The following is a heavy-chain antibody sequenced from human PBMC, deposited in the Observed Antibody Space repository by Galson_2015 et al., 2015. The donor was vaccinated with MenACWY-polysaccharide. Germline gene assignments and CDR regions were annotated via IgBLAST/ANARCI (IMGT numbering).Heavy chain of an antibody. CDR3: VRLRYYGMDV. CDR2: IGRSTSST. V-gene: IGHV3-21*05. J-gene: IGHJ6*02. Sequence: SLRLSCAASEFTFSSYALNWVRQAPGKGLGWVSYIGRSTSSTYYADSVKGRFTISRDNDENSLYLQMNSLRAEDTALYYCVRLRYYGMDVWGQGTTVTVSS. CDR1: EFTFSSYA.